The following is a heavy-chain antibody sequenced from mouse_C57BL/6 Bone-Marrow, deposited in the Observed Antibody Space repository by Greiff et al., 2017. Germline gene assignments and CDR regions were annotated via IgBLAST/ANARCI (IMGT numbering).Heavy chain of an antibody. V-gene: IGHV1-50*01. Sequence: QVQLQQPGAELVKPGASVKLSCKASGYTFTSYWMQWVKQRPGQGLEWIGEIDPSDSYTNYNQKFKGKATLTVDTSSSTAYMQLSSLTSEDSAVYYCARGCSSYPYYFDDWGQGTTLTVSS. CDR3: ARGCSSYPYYFDD. D-gene: IGHD1-1*01. CDR2: IDPSDSYT. CDR1: GYTFTSYW. J-gene: IGHJ2*01.